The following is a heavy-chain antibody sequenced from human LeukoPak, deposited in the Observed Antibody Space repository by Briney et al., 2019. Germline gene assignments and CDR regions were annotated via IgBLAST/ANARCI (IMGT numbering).Heavy chain of an antibody. J-gene: IGHJ1*01. CDR2: IYYSGST. CDR1: GGSINTYF. CDR3: ARGVTGGWYGDFQH. Sequence: SETLSLTCTVSGGSINTYFWSWIPQRPGKGLEWIGYIYYSGSTNYNPSLKSRVTISVDTSKNQFSLKLSSVTAADTAVYYCARGVTGGWYGDFQHWGQGTLVTVSS. V-gene: IGHV4-59*01. D-gene: IGHD6-19*01.